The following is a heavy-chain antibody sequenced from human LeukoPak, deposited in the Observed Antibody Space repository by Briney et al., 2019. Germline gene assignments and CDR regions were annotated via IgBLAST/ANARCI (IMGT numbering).Heavy chain of an antibody. CDR1: GGSISSGSYY. J-gene: IGHJ4*02. D-gene: IGHD6-13*01. CDR2: IYTSGST. CDR3: ARDVVAAAGTWDY. V-gene: IGHV4-61*02. Sequence: SETLSLTCTVSGGSISSGSYYWSWIRQPAGKGLEWIGRIYTSGSTNYNPSLESRVTMSVDTPKNQLSLKLSSVTAADTAVYYCARDVVAAAGTWDYWGQGTLVTVSS.